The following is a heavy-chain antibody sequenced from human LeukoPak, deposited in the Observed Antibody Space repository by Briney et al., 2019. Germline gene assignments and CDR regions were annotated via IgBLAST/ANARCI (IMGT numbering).Heavy chain of an antibody. CDR1: GGSISSYY. V-gene: IGHV4-59*08. D-gene: IGHD1-26*01. CDR2: INYSGST. CDR3: ARRRLVGATGYYFDY. J-gene: IGHJ4*02. Sequence: SETLSLTCTVSGGSISSYYWSWIRQPPGKGLEWIGYINYSGSTKYNPSLKSRVTISVDTSKNQYSLKLTSVTAADTAVYYCARRRLVGATGYYFDYWGQGTLVTVSS.